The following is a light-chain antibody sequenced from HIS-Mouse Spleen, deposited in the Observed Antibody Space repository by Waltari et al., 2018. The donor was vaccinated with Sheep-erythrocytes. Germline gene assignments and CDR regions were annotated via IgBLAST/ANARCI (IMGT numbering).Light chain of an antibody. J-gene: IGKJ1*01. CDR1: QSVSSN. CDR2: GAS. V-gene: IGKV3-15*01. Sequence: TQSPATLSVSPGERATLSCRASQSVSSNLAWYQQKPGQAPRLLIYGASTRATGIPARFSGSGSGTEFTLTISSLQSEDFAVYYCQQYNNWPPWTFGQGTKVEIK. CDR3: QQYNNWPPWT.